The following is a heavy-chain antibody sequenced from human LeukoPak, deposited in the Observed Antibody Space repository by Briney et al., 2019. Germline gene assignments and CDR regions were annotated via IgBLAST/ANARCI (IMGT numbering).Heavy chain of an antibody. CDR1: GFTFSSYA. J-gene: IGHJ4*02. Sequence: GGSLRLSCAASGFTFSSYAMSWVRQAPGKGLEWVSAISGSGGSTYYADSVKGRFTISRDNSKNTLCLQMNSLRAEDTAVYYCANSVATALGTTYDYWGQGTLVTVSS. D-gene: IGHD5-12*01. CDR3: ANSVATALGTTYDY. CDR2: ISGSGGST. V-gene: IGHV3-23*01.